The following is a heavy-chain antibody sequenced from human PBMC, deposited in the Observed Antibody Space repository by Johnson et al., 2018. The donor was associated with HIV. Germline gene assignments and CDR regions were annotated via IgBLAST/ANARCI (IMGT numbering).Heavy chain of an antibody. CDR2: ISYDGSNK. Sequence: QVQLVESGGGLVQPGGSLRLSCAASGFTFSSYAMHWVRQAPGKGLEWVAVISYDGSNKYYAYSVKGRFTISRENPKNSLYLQMNSLRAGDTAIYYCARGGSSGWSGFLAFDIWGQGTMVTVSS. CDR1: GFTFSSYA. D-gene: IGHD6-19*01. J-gene: IGHJ3*02. CDR3: ARGGSSGWSGFLAFDI. V-gene: IGHV3-30*14.